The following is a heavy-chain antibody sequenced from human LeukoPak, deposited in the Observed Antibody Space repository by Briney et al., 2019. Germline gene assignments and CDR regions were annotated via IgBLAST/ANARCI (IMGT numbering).Heavy chain of an antibody. V-gene: IGHV3-23*01. CDR1: GFTFSSYA. J-gene: IGHJ4*02. Sequence: PGGSLRLSCAASGFTFSSYAMSWVRQAPGKGLEWVSTISGSGGSAYYADSVKGRFTISRDNSKNTVYLQMNSLRAEDTAVYYCAKWGCSSTSCYTGFDYWGQGTLVTVSS. CDR2: ISGSGGSA. D-gene: IGHD2-2*02. CDR3: AKWGCSSTSCYTGFDY.